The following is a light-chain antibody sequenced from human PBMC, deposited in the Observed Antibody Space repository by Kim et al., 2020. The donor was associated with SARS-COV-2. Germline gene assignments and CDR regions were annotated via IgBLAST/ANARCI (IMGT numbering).Light chain of an antibody. J-gene: IGLJ2*01. CDR1: TSNIGSNT. V-gene: IGLV1-44*01. Sequence: PGQRVSISCSGSTSNIGSNTVNWYQQLPGTAPKLLIYSNTQRPSGVPDRFSGSKSGTSASLAISGLQSEDEADYYCAAWDDSLNDPVFGGGTKLTVL. CDR2: SNT. CDR3: AAWDDSLNDPV.